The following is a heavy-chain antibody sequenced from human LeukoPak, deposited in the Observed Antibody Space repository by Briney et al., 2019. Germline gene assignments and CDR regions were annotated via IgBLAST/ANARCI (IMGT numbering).Heavy chain of an antibody. CDR2: IYYNGGT. V-gene: IGHV4-59*01. CDR1: GDSLSSYY. Sequence: SETLSLTCTVSGDSLSSYYWSWIRQPPGKGLEWIGYIYYNGGTNYNPSLKSRVTISVDTSKNRFSLRLSSVTAADTAVYYCARVTGYMVEDYFDYWGQGTLVTVSS. J-gene: IGHJ4*02. D-gene: IGHD6-13*01. CDR3: ARVTGYMVEDYFDY.